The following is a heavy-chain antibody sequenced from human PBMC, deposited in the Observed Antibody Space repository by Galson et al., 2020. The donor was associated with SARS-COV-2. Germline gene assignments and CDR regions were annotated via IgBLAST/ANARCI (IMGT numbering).Heavy chain of an antibody. Sequence: GGSLRLSCAASGFTFSSYAMSWVRQAPGKGLEWVSAISGSGGSTYYADSVKGRFTISRDNSKNTLYLQMNSLRAEDTAVYYCAKSGSGSRDDFWSGYPHEYYYYYRDVWGKGTTVTVSS. D-gene: IGHD3-3*01. CDR1: GFTFSSYA. CDR2: ISGSGGST. J-gene: IGHJ6*03. CDR3: AKSGSGSRDDFWSGYPHEYYYYYRDV. V-gene: IGHV3-23*01.